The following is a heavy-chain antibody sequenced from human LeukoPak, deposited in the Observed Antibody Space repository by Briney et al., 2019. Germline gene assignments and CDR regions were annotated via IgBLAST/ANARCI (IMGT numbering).Heavy chain of an antibody. CDR2: INHSGST. J-gene: IGHJ4*02. Sequence: SETLSLTCAVYGGSFSGYYWSWIRQPPGKGLEWIGEINHSGSTNYNPSLKSRVTISVDASKNQFSLKLSFGTAPDTAVYYCARGVVGGAVAGFDYWGQGTLVTVPS. CDR3: ARGVVGGAVAGFDY. CDR1: GGSFSGYY. V-gene: IGHV4-34*01. D-gene: IGHD6-19*01.